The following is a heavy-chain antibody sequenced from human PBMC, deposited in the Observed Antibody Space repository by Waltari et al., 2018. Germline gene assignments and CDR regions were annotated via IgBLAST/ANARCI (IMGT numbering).Heavy chain of an antibody. V-gene: IGHV3-30-3*01. J-gene: IGHJ4*02. D-gene: IGHD3-10*01. CDR3: AKDMVRGVIPDY. Sequence: QVQLVESGGGVVQPGRSLRLSCAASGFTFSSHAMHWVRQAPGKGLEWVAVISYDGSNKYYADSVKGRFTISRDNSKNTLYLQMSSLRAEDTAMYYCAKDMVRGVIPDYWGQGTLVTVSS. CDR1: GFTFSSHA. CDR2: ISYDGSNK.